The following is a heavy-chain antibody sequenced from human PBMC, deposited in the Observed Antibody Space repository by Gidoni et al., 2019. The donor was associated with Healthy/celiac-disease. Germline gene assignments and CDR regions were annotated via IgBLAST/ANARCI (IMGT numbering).Heavy chain of an antibody. CDR1: GCTVCSHY. CDR2: IYSGGST. D-gene: IGHD4-17*01. Sequence: EVQQVESGGGWIQPGGSLRVACADSGCTVCSHYMSWVRPAPGKGVEWVSVIYSGGSTYYADSVKGRFTISRDNAKNTLYLQMNSLRAEDTAVYYCARLGGGYYGGWFDPWGQGTLVTVSS. V-gene: IGHV3-53*01. CDR3: ARLGGGYYGGWFDP. J-gene: IGHJ5*02.